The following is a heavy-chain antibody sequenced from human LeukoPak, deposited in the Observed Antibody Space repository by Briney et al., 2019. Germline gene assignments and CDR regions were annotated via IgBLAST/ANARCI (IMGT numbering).Heavy chain of an antibody. CDR3: ARDRMGILDY. Sequence: ASVKVSCKASEYSFVGYGITWVRQAPGQGLEWMGWFNPENGNTNYAQKVQGRVTMTADTSTSTSYMELRSLRSDDTAVYYCARDRMGILDYWGQGTLVTVSS. D-gene: IGHD3-16*01. V-gene: IGHV1-18*01. J-gene: IGHJ4*02. CDR2: FNPENGNT. CDR1: EYSFVGYG.